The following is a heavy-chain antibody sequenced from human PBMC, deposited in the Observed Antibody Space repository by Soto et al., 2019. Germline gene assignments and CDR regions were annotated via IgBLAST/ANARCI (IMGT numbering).Heavy chain of an antibody. CDR3: ARAEYCSGGSCYPTAWFDP. Sequence: EVQLVESGGGLVQPGGSLRLSCAASGFTFSSYAMHWVRQAPEKGLEYVSAISSNGGTTYYANSVKGRFTISRDNSKNTLYLQMGSLRAEDMAVYYCARAEYCSGGSCYPTAWFDPWGQGTLVTVSS. J-gene: IGHJ5*02. CDR2: ISSNGGTT. V-gene: IGHV3-64*01. D-gene: IGHD2-15*01. CDR1: GFTFSSYA.